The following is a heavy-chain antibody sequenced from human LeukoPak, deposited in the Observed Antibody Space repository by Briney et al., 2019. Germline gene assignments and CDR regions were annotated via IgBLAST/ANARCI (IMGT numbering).Heavy chain of an antibody. CDR1: GFTFNNNW. CDR3: ARCRPGNYYDY. CDR2: IKQDGSEK. J-gene: IGHJ4*02. D-gene: IGHD1-26*01. V-gene: IGHV3-7*01. Sequence: GGSLRLSCAASGFTFNNNWMSWVRQAPGKGLEWVASIKQDGSEKYYVDSVMGRFTISKDNAKNSLYLQMNSLRAEDTAVYYCARCRPGNYYDYWGQGTLVTVSS.